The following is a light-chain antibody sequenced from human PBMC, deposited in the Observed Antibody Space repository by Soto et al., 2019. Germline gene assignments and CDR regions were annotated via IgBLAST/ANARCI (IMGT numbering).Light chain of an antibody. Sequence: IVLTQSPFTLSLSPGERATLSCRASQSVSSNLAWYQQKPGQAPRLLLYDASNRATGIPARFSGSGSGTDLTLTIGSLETEDFAVYYCQQRSNWPPITFGQGTRLEIK. V-gene: IGKV3-11*01. J-gene: IGKJ5*01. CDR2: DAS. CDR1: QSVSSN. CDR3: QQRSNWPPIT.